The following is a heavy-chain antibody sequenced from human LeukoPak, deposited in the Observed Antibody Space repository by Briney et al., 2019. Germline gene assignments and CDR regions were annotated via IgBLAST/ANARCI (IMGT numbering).Heavy chain of an antibody. D-gene: IGHD5-12*01. CDR1: GFTFSGSA. Sequence: PGGSLKLSCAASGFTFSGSAMHWVRQASGKGLEWVGRIRSRANSYATAYAASVKGRFTISRDDSKNTAYLQMNSLKTEDTAVYYCVRVAGTYHFDYWGQGTLVTVSS. CDR3: VRVAGTYHFDY. J-gene: IGHJ4*02. V-gene: IGHV3-73*01. CDR2: IRSRANSYAT.